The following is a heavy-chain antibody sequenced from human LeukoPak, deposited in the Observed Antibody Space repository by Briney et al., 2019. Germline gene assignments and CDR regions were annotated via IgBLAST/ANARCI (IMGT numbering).Heavy chain of an antibody. D-gene: IGHD2-15*01. CDR1: GYSFTSYW. J-gene: IGHJ4*02. CDR2: IYPGDSDI. CDR3: ASHGTLGGYYFDY. V-gene: IGHV5-51*01. Sequence: GESLKISCKASGYSFTSYWIGWVRQMPGKGLEWMGIIYPGDSDIRYSPSFQGQVTISADKSISTAYLQWSSLKASDTAMYYCASHGTLGGYYFDYWGQGTLVTVSS.